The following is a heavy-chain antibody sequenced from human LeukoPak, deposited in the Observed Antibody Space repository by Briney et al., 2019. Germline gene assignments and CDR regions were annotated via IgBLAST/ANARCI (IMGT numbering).Heavy chain of an antibody. CDR2: IGASGADT. Sequence: GGSLRLSCAASGFPFTNYAMTWVRQAPGKGREGVSVIGASGADTYTSDSVKGRCTVSTDNYQNTLFLYMGGLRAEDTAVYFCARRPRDTSGYYLGAFHDWGQGTTVTVSS. J-gene: IGHJ3*01. CDR3: ARRPRDTSGYYLGAFHD. D-gene: IGHD3-22*01. CDR1: GFPFTNYA. V-gene: IGHV3-23*01.